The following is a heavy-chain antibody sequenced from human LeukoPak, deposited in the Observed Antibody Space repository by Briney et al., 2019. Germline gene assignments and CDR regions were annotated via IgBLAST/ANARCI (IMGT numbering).Heavy chain of an antibody. D-gene: IGHD6-19*01. J-gene: IGHJ4*02. Sequence: SETLSLTCAVYGGSFSGYYWSWIRQPPGKGLEWIGEINHSGSTNYNPSLKSRVTISVDTSKNQFSLKLSSVTAADTAVYYCARGQWLVPREFDYWGQGTLVTVSS. V-gene: IGHV4-34*01. CDR3: ARGQWLVPREFDY. CDR1: GGSFSGYY. CDR2: INHSGST.